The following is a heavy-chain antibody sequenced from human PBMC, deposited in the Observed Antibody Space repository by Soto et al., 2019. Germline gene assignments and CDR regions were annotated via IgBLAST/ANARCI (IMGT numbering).Heavy chain of an antibody. CDR3: ARRDSGGFYRYFDS. Sequence: QVQLVQSGAEGKKPGSSVKVSCKASGGTFSTNPISWVRQAPGQGLEWMGGTGSGTGPGNHAQKFQGRLTIPVDKSTSTVYMELSSLSSEDTAVYYCARRDSGGFYRYFDSWGQGTLVTVSS. V-gene: IGHV1-69*06. D-gene: IGHD2-15*01. CDR2: TGSGTGPG. CDR1: GGTFSTNP. J-gene: IGHJ4*02.